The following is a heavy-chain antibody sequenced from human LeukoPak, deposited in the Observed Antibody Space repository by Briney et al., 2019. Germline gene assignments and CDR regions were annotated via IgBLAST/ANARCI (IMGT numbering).Heavy chain of an antibody. D-gene: IGHD6-19*01. CDR2: ISNGGST. CDR3: ATESDSGWYYYAMDV. J-gene: IGHJ6*02. V-gene: IGHV3-53*01. Sequence: GGSLRLSCAASGSSDSSSYMSWVRQAPGKGLEWVSVISNGGSTYYADSVKGRFTISRDTSKNTLYLQMNSLGAEDTAMYYCATESDSGWYYYAMDVWGQGTTVTVSS. CDR1: GSSDSSSY.